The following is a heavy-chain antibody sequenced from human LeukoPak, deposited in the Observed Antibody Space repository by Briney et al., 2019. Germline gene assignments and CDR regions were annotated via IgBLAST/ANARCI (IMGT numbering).Heavy chain of an antibody. V-gene: IGHV3-74*01. CDR2: VSPDGSST. J-gene: IGHJ3*02. CDR1: GLIFSSYW. CDR3: ARGGMVRGVIIWDAFDI. D-gene: IGHD3-10*01. Sequence: PGGSLRLSCAASGLIFSSYWMNWVRQAPGKGLVWVSRVSPDGSSTDYADSVKGRFTISRDNAKNSLYLQMNSLRDEDTAVYYCARGGMVRGVIIWDAFDIWGQGTMVTVSS.